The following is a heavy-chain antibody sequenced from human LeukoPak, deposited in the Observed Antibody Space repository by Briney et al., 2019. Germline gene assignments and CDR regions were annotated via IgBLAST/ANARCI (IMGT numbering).Heavy chain of an antibody. CDR2: IYSGGST. J-gene: IGHJ3*02. D-gene: IGHD2-15*01. V-gene: IGHV3-53*01. CDR1: GFTVSSNY. Sequence: PGGSLRLSCAASGFTVSSNYMSWVRQAPGKGLEWVSVIYSGGSTYYADSVKGRFTISRDNSKNTLYLQMNSLRAEDTAVYYCAIDTVVAASFAFDIWGQGTMVTVSS. CDR3: AIDTVVAASFAFDI.